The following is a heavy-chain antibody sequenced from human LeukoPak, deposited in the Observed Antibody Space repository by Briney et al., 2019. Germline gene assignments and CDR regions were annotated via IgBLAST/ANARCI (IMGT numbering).Heavy chain of an antibody. CDR1: GFTFSSYA. CDR3: AKGGYSYGLDY. J-gene: IGHJ4*02. D-gene: IGHD5-18*01. Sequence: GGSLRLSCAASGFTFSSYAMHWVRQAPGKGLEWVAVILYDGSNKYYADSVKGRFTISRDNSKNTLYLQMNSLRAEDTAVYYCAKGGYSYGLDYWGQGTLVTVFS. V-gene: IGHV3-30-3*01. CDR2: ILYDGSNK.